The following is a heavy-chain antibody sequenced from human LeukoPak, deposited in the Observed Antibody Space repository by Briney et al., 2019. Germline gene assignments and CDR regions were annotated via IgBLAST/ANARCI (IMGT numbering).Heavy chain of an antibody. J-gene: IGHJ5*02. V-gene: IGHV1-2*02. CDR3: ARVGNYYGSGSRLNWFDP. CDR1: GYTFTGYY. Sequence: ASVKVSCKSSGYTFTGYYIHWVRQAPGQGLEWMGWINPNSGDTNYAQKFQGRVTMTTDASTSTAYMELRSLRSDDTAVYYCARVGNYYGSGSRLNWFDPWGQGTLVTVSS. CDR2: INPNSGDT. D-gene: IGHD3-10*01.